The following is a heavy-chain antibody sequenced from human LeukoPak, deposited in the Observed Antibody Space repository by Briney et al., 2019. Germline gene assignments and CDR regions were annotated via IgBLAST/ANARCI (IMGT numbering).Heavy chain of an antibody. Sequence: PSQTLSLTCTVSGGSISSGSYYWSWIRQPAGKGLEWIGRIYTSGSTNYNPSLKSRVTISVDTSKNQFSLKLSSVTAADTAVYYCARNDILSGYCFDYWGQGTLVTVSS. D-gene: IGHD3-9*01. V-gene: IGHV4-61*02. CDR3: ARNDILSGYCFDY. CDR1: GGSISSGSYY. J-gene: IGHJ4*02. CDR2: IYTSGST.